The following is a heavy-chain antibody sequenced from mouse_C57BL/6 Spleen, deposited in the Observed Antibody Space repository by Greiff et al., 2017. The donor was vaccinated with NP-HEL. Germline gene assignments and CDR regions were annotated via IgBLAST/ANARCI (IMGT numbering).Heavy chain of an antibody. CDR2: ISSGGTYT. J-gene: IGHJ4*01. V-gene: IGHV5-6*01. CDR1: GFTFSSYG. Sequence: DVHLVESGGDLVKPGGSLKLSCAASGFTFSSYGMSWVRQTPDKRLEWVATISSGGTYTNYPDSVKGRFTISRDNAKNTLYLQMSSLKSEDTAMYYCARQKTAQATTGYAMDYWGQGTSVTVSS. D-gene: IGHD3-2*02. CDR3: ARQKTAQATTGYAMDY.